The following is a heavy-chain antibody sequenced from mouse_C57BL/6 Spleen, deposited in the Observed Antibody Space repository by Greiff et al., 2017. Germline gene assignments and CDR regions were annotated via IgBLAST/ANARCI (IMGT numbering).Heavy chain of an antibody. J-gene: IGHJ3*01. V-gene: IGHV10-3*01. CDR1: GFTFNTYA. CDR2: IRSKSSNYAN. CDR3: VGEVYYGYEGWFGC. Sequence: EVQLVEPGGGLVQPKASLKLSCAASGFTFNTYAMHWVRQAPGKGLEWVARIRSKSSNYANNYADSVKDRFTISRDNSQSMLYLQMNNLKTEDTAMYYCVGEVYYGYEGWFGCWGQGILVSVAA. D-gene: IGHD2-2*01.